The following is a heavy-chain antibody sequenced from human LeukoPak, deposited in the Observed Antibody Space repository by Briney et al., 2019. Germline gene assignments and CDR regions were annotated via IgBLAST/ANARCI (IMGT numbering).Heavy chain of an antibody. CDR3: ARGDGSGSYPH. D-gene: IGHD3-10*01. CDR2: INPNSGVT. Sequence: ASVEVSCKASGYTFTAYYMHWVRQAPGQGLEWMGWINPNSGVTNSAQKFQGRVTMTRDTSISTVYMELSRLRSDDTAVYYCARGDGSGSYPHWGQGTLVTVSS. J-gene: IGHJ4*02. V-gene: IGHV1-2*02. CDR1: GYTFTAYY.